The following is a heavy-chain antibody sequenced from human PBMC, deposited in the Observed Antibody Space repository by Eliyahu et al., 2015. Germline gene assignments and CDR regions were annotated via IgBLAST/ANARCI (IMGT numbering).Heavy chain of an antibody. V-gene: IGHV3-23*01. CDR2: ISGSGGST. J-gene: IGHJ4*02. CDR3: AKAKRRPIAAAGNNFDY. CDR1: XFXFXSYX. D-gene: IGHD6-13*01. Sequence: EVQLLESGGGLVQSGGSLRLSCAASXFXFXSYXMSWVRQAPGKGLEWVSAISGSGGSTYYADSVKGRFTISRDNSKNTLYLQMNSLRAEDTAVYYCAKAKRRPIAAAGNNFDYWGQGTLVTVSS.